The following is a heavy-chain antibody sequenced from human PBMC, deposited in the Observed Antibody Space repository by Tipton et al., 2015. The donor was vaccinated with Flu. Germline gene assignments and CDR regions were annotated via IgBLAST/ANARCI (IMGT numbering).Heavy chain of an antibody. CDR1: GGSISSGGYY. D-gene: IGHD3-10*01. CDR2: INHSGST. J-gene: IGHJ4*02. Sequence: TLSLTCTVSGGSISSGGYYWSWIRQPPGKGLEWIGEINHSGSTNYNPSLKSRVTISVDTSKNQFSLKLSSVTAADTAVYYCARGLYGSGSYQRRYFDYWGQGTLVTVSS. CDR3: ARGLYGSGSYQRRYFDY. V-gene: IGHV4-39*07.